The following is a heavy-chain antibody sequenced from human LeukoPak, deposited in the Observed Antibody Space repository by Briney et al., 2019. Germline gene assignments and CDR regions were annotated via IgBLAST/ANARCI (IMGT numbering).Heavy chain of an antibody. J-gene: IGHJ4*02. Sequence: PSETLSLTCTVSGDSITSGSYYWGWIRQTPGKGLEWIGNIYSDGDTSFNLSLKSRITMSVDTSKNQFSLKLNSVTAADTAVYFCARDSGFWLYWGQGTLVSVSS. V-gene: IGHV4-39*07. CDR3: ARDSGFWLY. D-gene: IGHD3-22*01. CDR1: GDSITSGSYY. CDR2: IYSDGDT.